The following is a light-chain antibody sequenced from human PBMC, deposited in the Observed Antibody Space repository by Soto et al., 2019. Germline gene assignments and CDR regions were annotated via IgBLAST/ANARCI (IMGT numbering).Light chain of an antibody. CDR2: AES. CDR1: QGISSY. CDR3: QKLNSYPLT. Sequence: DIQMTQSPSSLSASVGDIVTITCRASQGISSYLAWYQQKPGKAPKILIYAESTLQSGVPSRLSGSGSGTDLNLTISRLQPEDFATYYCQKLNSYPLTCGGGTKVDIK. J-gene: IGKJ4*01. V-gene: IGKV1-9*01.